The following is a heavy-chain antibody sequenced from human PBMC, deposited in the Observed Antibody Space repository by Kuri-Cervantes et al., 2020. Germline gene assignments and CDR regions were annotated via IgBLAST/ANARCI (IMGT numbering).Heavy chain of an antibody. CDR2: IIPIFGTA. J-gene: IGHJ4*02. D-gene: IGHD5-18*01. V-gene: IGHV1-69*13. CDR3: ARDGEGYNYGYFDY. CDR1: GYTFTSYG. Sequence: SVKVSCKASGYTFTSYGISWVRQAPGQGLEWMGGIIPIFGTANYAQKFQGRVTITADESTSTAYMELSSLRSEDTAVYYCARDGEGYNYGYFDYWGQGTLVTVSS.